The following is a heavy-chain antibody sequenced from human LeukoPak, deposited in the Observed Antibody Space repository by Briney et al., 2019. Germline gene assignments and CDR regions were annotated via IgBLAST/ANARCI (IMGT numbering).Heavy chain of an antibody. CDR2: INPNSGDT. D-gene: IGHD2-8*01. Sequence: ASVKVSCKASGYTFTDSYVHWVRQAPGQGLEWMGWINPNSGDTRYAQKFQGRVSTARDTSISTAYMELSRLTSDDTAVYYCVRDQDSCHYGVCYDGFDIWGQGTLVTVSS. CDR3: VRDQDSCHYGVCYDGFDI. CDR1: GYTFTDSY. J-gene: IGHJ5*02. V-gene: IGHV1-2*02.